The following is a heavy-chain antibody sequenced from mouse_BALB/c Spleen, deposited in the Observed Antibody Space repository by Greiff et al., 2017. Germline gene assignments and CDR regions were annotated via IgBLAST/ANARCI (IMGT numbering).Heavy chain of an antibody. CDR3: ARWGTGTGYFDV. D-gene: IGHD4-1*01. CDR2: ISYSGST. CDR1: GDSITSGY. Sequence: EVQLQQSGPSLVKPSQTLSLTCSVTGDSITSGYWNWIRKFPGNKLEYMGYISYSGSTYYNPSLKSRISITRDTSKNQYYLQLNSVTTEDTATYYCARWGTGTGYFDVWGAGTTVTVSS. V-gene: IGHV3-8*02. J-gene: IGHJ1*01.